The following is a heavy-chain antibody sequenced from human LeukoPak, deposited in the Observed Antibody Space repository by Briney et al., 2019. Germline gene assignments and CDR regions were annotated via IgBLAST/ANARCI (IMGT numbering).Heavy chain of an antibody. J-gene: IGHJ5*02. V-gene: IGHV4-59*01. CDR2: IYYSGST. Sequence: SETLSLTCTVSGGSISSYYWSWIRQPPGKGLEWIGYIYYSGSTNYNPSLKSRVTISVDTSKNQFSLKLSSVTAADTAVYYCARGITMVRGSAGFDPWGQGTLVTVSS. CDR3: ARGITMVRGSAGFDP. D-gene: IGHD3-10*01. CDR1: GGSISSYY.